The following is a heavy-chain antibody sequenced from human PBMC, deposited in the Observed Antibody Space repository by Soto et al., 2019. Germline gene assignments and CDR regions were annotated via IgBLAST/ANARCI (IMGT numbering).Heavy chain of an antibody. CDR3: ARSGLVGAYFDY. CDR1: GGSISSYY. CDR2: IYYSGST. J-gene: IGHJ4*02. D-gene: IGHD1-26*01. V-gene: IGHV4-59*01. Sequence: SETLSLTCTVSGGSISSYYWSWIRQPPGKGLEWIGYIYYSGSTNYNPSLKSRVTISVDTSKNQFSLKLSSVTAADTAVYYCARSGLVGAYFDYWGQGTLVTVSS.